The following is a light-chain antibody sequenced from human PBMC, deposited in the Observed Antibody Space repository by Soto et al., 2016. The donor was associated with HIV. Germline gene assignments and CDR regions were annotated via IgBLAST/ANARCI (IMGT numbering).Light chain of an antibody. CDR1: QSISSW. CDR2: KAS. V-gene: IGKV1-5*03. Sequence: DIQMTQSPSTLSASVGDRVTITCRASQSISSWLAWYQQKPGKAPKLLIYKASSLESGVPSRFSGSGSGTEFTLTISSLQPDDFATYYCQQYNSYSPRFTFGPGTKSGYQT. J-gene: IGKJ3*01. CDR3: QQYNSYSPRFT.